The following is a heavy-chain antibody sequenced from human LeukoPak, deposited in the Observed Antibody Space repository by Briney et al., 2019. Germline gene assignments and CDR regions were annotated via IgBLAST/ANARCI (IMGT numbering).Heavy chain of an antibody. D-gene: IGHD3-22*01. Sequence: PGGSLRLSCAASGFTFSSYGMHWVRQAPGKGLEWVAFIRYDGSNKYYADSVKGRFTISRDNSKNSLYLQMNSLRAEDTALYYCAKDDDSKGGGGNFDYWGQGTLVTVSS. CDR2: IRYDGSNK. CDR1: GFTFSSYG. J-gene: IGHJ4*02. V-gene: IGHV3-30*02. CDR3: AKDDDSKGGGGNFDY.